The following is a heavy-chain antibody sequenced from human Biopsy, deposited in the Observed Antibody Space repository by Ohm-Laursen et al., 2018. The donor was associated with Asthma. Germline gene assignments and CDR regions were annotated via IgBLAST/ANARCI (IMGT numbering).Heavy chain of an antibody. CDR3: ARHWNWGFFFDY. Sequence: SETLSLTCTVSGGSMSSSSYSWGWIRQPPGKGLEWIGSISYTGNTDIPSLRSRVTLSVDTSKNNFSLKLTSVTAADTAVFYCARHWNWGFFFDYWGQGMLVTVSS. J-gene: IGHJ4*02. CDR1: GGSMSSSSYS. D-gene: IGHD7-27*01. CDR2: ISYTGNT. V-gene: IGHV4-39*01.